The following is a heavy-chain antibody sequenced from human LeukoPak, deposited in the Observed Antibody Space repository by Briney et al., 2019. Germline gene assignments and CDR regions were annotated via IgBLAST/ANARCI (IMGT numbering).Heavy chain of an antibody. CDR1: GFTFSGYS. D-gene: IGHD3-10*01. V-gene: IGHV3-23*01. CDR3: AKDLSGFFDH. CDR2: ISSNGGGT. Sequence: GGSLRLSCAASGFTFSGYSMNWVRQAPGKGLEWVSAISSNGGGTFYADSVKGRFTISRDNSKRTLDLQMSSLRAEDTAVYFCAKDLSGFFDHWGQGTLVTVSS. J-gene: IGHJ4*02.